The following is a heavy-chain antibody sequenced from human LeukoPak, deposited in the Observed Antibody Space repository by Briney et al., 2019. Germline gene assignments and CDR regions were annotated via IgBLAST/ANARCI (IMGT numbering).Heavy chain of an antibody. V-gene: IGHV1-46*01. Sequence: GASVKVSCKASGYTFTNYYMHWVRQAPGQGLEWMGIINPSDGSTSYAQKFQGRVTVTRDTSTRTVYMELSSLTSEDTAVYYCARGHCSGWLNFDYWGQGTLVTVSS. CDR3: ARGHCSGWLNFDY. D-gene: IGHD6-19*01. CDR1: GYTFTNYY. CDR2: INPSDGST. J-gene: IGHJ4*02.